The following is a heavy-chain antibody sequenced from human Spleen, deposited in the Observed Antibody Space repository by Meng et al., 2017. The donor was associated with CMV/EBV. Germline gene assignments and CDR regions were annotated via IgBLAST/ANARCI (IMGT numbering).Heavy chain of an antibody. Sequence: GESLKISCAASGFTFGSYWMSWVRQAPGKGLEWVANIKQDGSERYYVASVKGRFTISRDNSKNTLYLQMNSLRAEDTALYYCAKDIVVVGTDAFDIWGQGTMVTVSS. J-gene: IGHJ3*02. CDR3: AKDIVVVGTDAFDI. CDR2: IKQDGSER. D-gene: IGHD2-21*01. CDR1: GFTFGSYW. V-gene: IGHV3-7*01.